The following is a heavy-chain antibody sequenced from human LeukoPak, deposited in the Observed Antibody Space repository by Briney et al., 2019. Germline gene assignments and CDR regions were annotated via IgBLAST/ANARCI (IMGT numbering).Heavy chain of an antibody. CDR3: AKLPIIPTAAFDI. D-gene: IGHD3-9*01. CDR2: IWYGGSNK. V-gene: IGHV3-33*08. Sequence: PGGSLRLSCAASGFTFSSYGMHWVRQAPGKGLEWVAVIWYGGSNKYYADSVKGRFTISRDNSKNTLYLQMNSLRAEDTAVYYCAKLPIIPTAAFDIWGQGTMVTVSS. CDR1: GFTFSSYG. J-gene: IGHJ3*02.